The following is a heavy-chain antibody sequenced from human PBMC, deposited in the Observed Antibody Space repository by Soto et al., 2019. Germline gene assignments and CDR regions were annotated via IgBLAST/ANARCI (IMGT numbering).Heavy chain of an antibody. V-gene: IGHV1-3*01. J-gene: IGHJ6*02. CDR1: GYTFTSYA. D-gene: IGHD2-2*01. Sequence: QVQLVQSGAEVKKPGASVKVSCKASGYTFTSYAMHWVRQAPGQRLEWMGWINAGNGNTKYSQKFQGRVTITRDTSASTAYFELSSLRSEDTAVYFCARDPPRGHRNIVVVPAASYGMDFWGQGTTVTVSS. CDR3: ARDPPRGHRNIVVVPAASYGMDF. CDR2: INAGNGNT.